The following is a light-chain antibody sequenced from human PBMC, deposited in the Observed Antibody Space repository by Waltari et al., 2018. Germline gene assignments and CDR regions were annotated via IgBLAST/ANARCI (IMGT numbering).Light chain of an antibody. CDR2: DVS. CDR1: SRDAGGYNL. Sequence: QSVLTQPASVSGSPGQSITVTCTGTSRDAGGYNLVSWYQPNPGKAPKIIIYDVSYRPSGVSNRFSGSKFGNTASLTISGLQAEDEADYYCSSYTDSTTIEIGGGTKLTVL. CDR3: SSYTDSTTIE. V-gene: IGLV2-14*03. J-gene: IGLJ2*01.